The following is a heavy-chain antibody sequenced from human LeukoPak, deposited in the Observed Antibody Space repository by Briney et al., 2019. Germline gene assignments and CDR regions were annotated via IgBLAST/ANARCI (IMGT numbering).Heavy chain of an antibody. CDR3: AREDYSYGYPFDY. V-gene: IGHV1-18*04. J-gene: IGHJ4*02. Sequence: ASVKVSCKASGYTFTSYYMHWVRQAPGQGLEWMGWISAYNGNTNYAQKLQGRVTMTIDTSTSTAYMELRSLRSDDTAVYYCAREDYSYGYPFDYWGQGTLVTVSS. D-gene: IGHD5-18*01. CDR1: GYTFTSYY. CDR2: ISAYNGNT.